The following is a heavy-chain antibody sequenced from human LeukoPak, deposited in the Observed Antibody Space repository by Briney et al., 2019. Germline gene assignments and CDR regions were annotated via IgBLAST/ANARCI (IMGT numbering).Heavy chain of an antibody. J-gene: IGHJ4*02. D-gene: IGHD6-13*01. CDR2: ISGSGGST. CDR3: AKTGSSWYYFDY. V-gene: IGHV3-23*01. Sequence: GGTLRLSCAASGFTFSSYGMSWVRQAPGKGLEWVSAISGSGGSTYYADSVKGRFTISRDNSKNTLYLQMNSLRAEDTAVYYCAKTGSSWYYFDYWGQGTLVTVSS. CDR1: GFTFSSYG.